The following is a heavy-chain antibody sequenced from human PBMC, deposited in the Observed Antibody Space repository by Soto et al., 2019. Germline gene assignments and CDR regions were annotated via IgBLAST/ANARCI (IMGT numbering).Heavy chain of an antibody. CDR1: GYTFTSYG. D-gene: IGHD1-26*01. V-gene: IGHV1-18*01. Sequence: ASVKVSCKASGYTFTSYGISWVRQAPGQGLEWMGWISAYNGNTNYAQKLQGRVTMTTDTSTSTAYMELRSLRSDDTAVYYCARPDGAYYYYGMDVWGQGXTVTVYS. CDR2: ISAYNGNT. J-gene: IGHJ6*02. CDR3: ARPDGAYYYYGMDV.